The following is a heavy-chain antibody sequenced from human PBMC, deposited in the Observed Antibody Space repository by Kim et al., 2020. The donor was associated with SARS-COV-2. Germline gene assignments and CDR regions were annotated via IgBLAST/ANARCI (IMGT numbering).Heavy chain of an antibody. V-gene: IGHV1-18*01. CDR3: ARELDGYSSSWLDY. D-gene: IGHD6-13*01. CDR1: GYTFTSYG. Sequence: ASVKVSCKASGYTFTSYGISWVRQAPGQGLEWMGWISAYNGNTNYAQKLQGRVTMTTDTSTSTAYMELRSLRSDDTAMYYCARELDGYSSSWLDYWGQGTLVTVSS. J-gene: IGHJ4*02. CDR2: ISAYNGNT.